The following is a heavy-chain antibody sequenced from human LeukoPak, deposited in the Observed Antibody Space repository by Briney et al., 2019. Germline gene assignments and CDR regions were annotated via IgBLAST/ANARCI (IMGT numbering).Heavy chain of an antibody. CDR2: IYASGST. D-gene: IGHD2-21*02. Sequence: PSETLSLTYTVSGGSINSYYWSWIRQPAGKGLEWIGRIYASGSTNYNPSLKSRVTMSVDTSKNQFSLKLSSVTAADTAVYYCAREGSIVVVTATTGAFDIWGQGTMVTVSS. CDR3: AREGSIVVVTATTGAFDI. J-gene: IGHJ3*02. V-gene: IGHV4-4*07. CDR1: GGSINSYY.